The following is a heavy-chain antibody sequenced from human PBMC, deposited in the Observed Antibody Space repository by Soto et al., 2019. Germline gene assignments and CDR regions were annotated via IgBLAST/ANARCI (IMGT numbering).Heavy chain of an antibody. Sequence: SETLSLTCTVSGDSISPYYWNWIRQPPGKGLEWIGYIHYSGSTNYNPSLKSRVTISVDTSKNQFSLKLSSVTAADTAVYFCARDRASPYGSGSPNWFDPWGQGTLVTVSS. CDR2: IHYSGST. CDR3: ARDRASPYGSGSPNWFDP. CDR1: GDSISPYY. J-gene: IGHJ5*02. V-gene: IGHV4-59*01. D-gene: IGHD3-10*01.